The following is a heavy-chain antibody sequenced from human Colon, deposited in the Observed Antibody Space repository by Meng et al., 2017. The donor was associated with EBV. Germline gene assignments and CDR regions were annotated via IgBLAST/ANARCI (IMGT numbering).Heavy chain of an antibody. CDR2: VYHTGRT. CDR1: GGAISSSHW. CDR3: ARVWQSLTAFFDS. V-gene: IGHV4-4*02. D-gene: IGHD2-21*01. J-gene: IGHJ4*02. Sequence: VQLQEPGPGLEQPSGTRSRTCAVLGGAISSSHWGTWVSQPPGKGLEWIGEVYHTGRTKYNPSLKSRLTISVDKSKNQFSLNLTSVTAADTAVYYCARVWQSLTAFFDSWGQGTLVTVSS.